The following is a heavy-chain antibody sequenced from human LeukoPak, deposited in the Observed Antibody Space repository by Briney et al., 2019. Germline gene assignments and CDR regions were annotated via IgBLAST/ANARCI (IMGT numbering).Heavy chain of an antibody. D-gene: IGHD3-9*01. V-gene: IGHV3-7*01. J-gene: IGHJ6*03. Sequence: GGSLRLSCAASGFTFSSYWMSWVRQAPGKGLEWVANIKQDGSEKYYVDSVKGRFTISRDNAKNSLYLQMNSLRAEDTAVCYCARETGSDYDILTGYPLNYYYYYYMDVWGKGTTVTVSS. CDR3: ARETGSDYDILTGYPLNYYYYYYMDV. CDR2: IKQDGSEK. CDR1: GFTFSSYW.